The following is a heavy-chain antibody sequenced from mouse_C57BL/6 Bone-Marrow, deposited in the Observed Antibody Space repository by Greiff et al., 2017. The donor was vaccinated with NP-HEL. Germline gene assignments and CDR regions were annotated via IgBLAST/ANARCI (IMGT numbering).Heavy chain of an antibody. CDR3: ARSDGSSWYFDV. CDR2: IDPSDSYT. V-gene: IGHV1-59*01. D-gene: IGHD1-1*01. J-gene: IGHJ1*03. CDR1: GYTFTSYW. Sequence: QVQLQQPGAELVRPGTSVKLSCKASGYTFTSYWMHWVKQRPGQGLEWIGVIDPSDSYTNYNQKFKGKATVTVDTSSSTAYMQLSSLTSEDSAVYYCARSDGSSWYFDVWGTETTVTVSS.